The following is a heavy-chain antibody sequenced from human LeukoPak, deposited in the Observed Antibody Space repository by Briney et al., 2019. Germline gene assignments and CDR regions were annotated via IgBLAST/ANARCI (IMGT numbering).Heavy chain of an antibody. CDR3: ARVPTVIGRSYWFDP. Sequence: ASVKVSCKASGYTFTSYYMHWVRQAPGQGLEWMGIINPSGGSTSYAQKFQGRVTMTRDTSTSTVYMELSSLRSEDTAVYYCARVPTVIGRSYWFDPWGQGTLVTVSS. V-gene: IGHV1-46*01. CDR1: GYTFTSYY. D-gene: IGHD4-17*01. J-gene: IGHJ5*02. CDR2: INPSGGST.